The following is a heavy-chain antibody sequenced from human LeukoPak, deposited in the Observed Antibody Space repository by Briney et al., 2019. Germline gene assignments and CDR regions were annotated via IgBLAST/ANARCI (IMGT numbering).Heavy chain of an antibody. V-gene: IGHV1-69*04. D-gene: IGHD1-1*01. CDR3: ARDMPLHRTTGTMYYFDY. CDR2: IIPILGIA. Sequence: SVKVSCKASGGTFSSYAISWVRQAPGQGLEWMGRIIPILGIANYAQKFQGRVTITADKSTSTAYMELSSLRSEDTAVYYCARDMPLHRTTGTMYYFDYWGQGTLVTVSS. CDR1: GGTFSSYA. J-gene: IGHJ4*02.